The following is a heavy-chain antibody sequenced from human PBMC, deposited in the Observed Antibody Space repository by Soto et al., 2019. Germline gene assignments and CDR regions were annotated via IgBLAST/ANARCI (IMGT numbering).Heavy chain of an antibody. CDR2: LSWDGSTT. J-gene: IGHJ6*04. V-gene: IGHV3-43*01. Sequence: EVQLVESGGGVVQPGGSLRLSCVASGFTFDDYTMHWVRQAPGKGLEWVALLSWDGSTTYYTDSVEGRFTISRDNSKKSKCRLLNRLSSEDTALSYFAKGFSGYEPRIYFFFGLDVWGKGTTVIVSS. D-gene: IGHD5-12*01. CDR1: GFTFDDYT. CDR3: AKGFSGYEPRIYFFFGLDV.